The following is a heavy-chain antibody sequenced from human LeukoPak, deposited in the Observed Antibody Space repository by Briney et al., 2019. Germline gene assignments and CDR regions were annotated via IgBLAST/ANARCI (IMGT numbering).Heavy chain of an antibody. V-gene: IGHV3-23*01. J-gene: IGHJ1*01. CDR3: AKMAVYDSSAKGYFQH. CDR2: ISGSGGST. D-gene: IGHD3-22*01. CDR1: GFTFSSYA. Sequence: PGGSLRLSCAASGFTFSSYAMSWVRQAPGKGLEWVSAISGSGGSTYYADSVKGRLTISRDNSKNTLYLQMNSLRAEDTAVYYCAKMAVYDSSAKGYFQHWGQGTLVTVSS.